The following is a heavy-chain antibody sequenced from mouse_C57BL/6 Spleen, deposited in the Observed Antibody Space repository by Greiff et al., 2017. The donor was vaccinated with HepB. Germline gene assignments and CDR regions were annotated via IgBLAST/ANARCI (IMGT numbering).Heavy chain of an antibody. D-gene: IGHD4-1*01. J-gene: IGHJ4*01. CDR1: GYTFTSYG. Sequence: VKLVESGAELARPGASVKLSCKASGYTFTSYGISWVKQRTGQGLEWIGEIYPRSGNTYYNEKFKGKATLTTDKSSSTAYMELRSLTSEDSAVYFCAREGTGSHYYAMDYWGQGTSVTVSS. CDR2: IYPRSGNT. CDR3: AREGTGSHYYAMDY. V-gene: IGHV1-81*01.